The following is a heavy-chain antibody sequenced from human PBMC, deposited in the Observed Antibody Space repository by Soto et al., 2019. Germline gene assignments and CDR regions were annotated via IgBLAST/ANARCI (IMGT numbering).Heavy chain of an antibody. CDR2: ITTDKGKT. Sequence: VPLVQSGPEVKKPGASVKVSCKTSGYTFTSFGISWVREAPGQGLEWMGWITTDKGKTNYAQKFQGRVTMTTDTSTSTAYMELRSLRSDDTAVYYCATRSPAFDYWGQGTLVTVSS. V-gene: IGHV1-18*01. CDR1: GYTFTSFG. CDR3: ATRSPAFDY. J-gene: IGHJ4*02.